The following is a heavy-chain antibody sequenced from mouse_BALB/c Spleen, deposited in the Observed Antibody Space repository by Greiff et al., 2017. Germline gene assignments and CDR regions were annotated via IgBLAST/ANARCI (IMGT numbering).Heavy chain of an antibody. J-gene: IGHJ2*01. V-gene: IGHV14-4*02. CDR1: GFNIKDYY. CDR3: NADYYGNYPDY. Sequence: DVKLQESGAELVRSGASVKLSCTASGFNIKDYYMHWVKQRPEQGLEWIGWIDPENGDTEYAPKFQGKATMTADTSSNTAYLQLSSLTSEDTAVYYCNADYYGNYPDYWGQGTTLTVSS. D-gene: IGHD2-1*01. CDR2: IDPENGDT.